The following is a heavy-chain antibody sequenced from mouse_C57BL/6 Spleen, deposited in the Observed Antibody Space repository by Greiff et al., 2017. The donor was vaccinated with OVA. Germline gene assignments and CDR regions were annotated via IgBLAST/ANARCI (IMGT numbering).Heavy chain of an antibody. CDR1: GYTFSSYW. CDR3: ARGNDYGSGAWFAY. CDR2: IDPSDSYT. Sequence: QVQLQQSGAELVMPGASVKLSCKASGYTFSSYWMHWVKQRPGQGLEWTGEIDPSDSYTNYNQKFKGKSTFTVVISSSTAYMQLSSRTSEGTAVYDCARGNDYGSGAWFAYWGQGTLVTVSA. D-gene: IGHD1-1*01. J-gene: IGHJ3*01. V-gene: IGHV1-69*01.